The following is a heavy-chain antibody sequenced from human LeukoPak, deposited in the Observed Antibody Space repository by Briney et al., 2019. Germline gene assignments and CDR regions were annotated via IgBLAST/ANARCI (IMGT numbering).Heavy chain of an antibody. CDR1: GFTVSNNY. V-gene: IGHV3-53*01. CDR2: IYNTGET. Sequence: GGSLRLSCAASGFTVSNNYMSWVRQAPGEGLEWVSFIYNTGETYYADSVEGRFTISRDNSKNTLYLQMNSLRAEDTAVYYCDDMDVWGKGTTVTVSS. J-gene: IGHJ6*03. CDR3: DDMDV.